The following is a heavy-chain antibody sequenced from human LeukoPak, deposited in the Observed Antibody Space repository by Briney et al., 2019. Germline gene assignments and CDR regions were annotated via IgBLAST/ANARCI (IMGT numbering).Heavy chain of an antibody. Sequence: PGGSLSLSCAASGFSFNTYWMTWVRQAAGKGLEWVANVNQGGSETYYVDSVKGRFIISRDNAKNSMYLQMNSLRAEDTAVYYCVRGGLYHYSGTSGDYWGQGTLVTVSS. V-gene: IGHV3-7*01. CDR1: GFSFNTYW. D-gene: IGHD3-16*02. CDR3: VRGGLYHYSGTSGDY. CDR2: VNQGGSET. J-gene: IGHJ4*02.